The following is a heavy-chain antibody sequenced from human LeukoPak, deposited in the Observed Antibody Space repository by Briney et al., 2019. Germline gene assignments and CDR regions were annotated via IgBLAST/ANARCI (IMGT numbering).Heavy chain of an antibody. CDR1: GWFFSGYY. V-gene: IGHV4-34*01. J-gene: IGHJ4*02. CDR3: ARGRERDGYPTNFDY. Sequence: SETLSLTCAVYGWFFSGYYWSWIRQPPGKGLEWIGEINHSGSTNYNPSLKSRVTISVDTSKNQFSLKLSAVTAADTAVYYCARGRERDGYPTNFDYWGQGTLVTVSS. CDR2: INHSGST. D-gene: IGHD5-24*01.